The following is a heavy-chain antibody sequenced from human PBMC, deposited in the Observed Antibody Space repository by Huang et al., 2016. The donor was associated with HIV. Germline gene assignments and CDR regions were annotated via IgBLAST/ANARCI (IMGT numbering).Heavy chain of an antibody. Sequence: EVQLVQSGPEMKKPGESLRISCKGSGYTFTSYWIGWVRQLPGNGLEWMWIILPYDSYVRYSPSFQGQVTISVDTSINIAYLHLKSLKASDTAIYYCARQSVEYSPSDFWGQGTLVTVSS. CDR3: ARQSVEYSPSDF. V-gene: IGHV5-51*01. CDR2: ILPYDSYV. J-gene: IGHJ4*02. CDR1: GYTFTSYW. D-gene: IGHD2-21*01.